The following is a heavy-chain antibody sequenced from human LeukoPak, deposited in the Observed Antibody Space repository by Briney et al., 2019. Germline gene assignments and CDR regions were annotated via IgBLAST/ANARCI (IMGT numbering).Heavy chain of an antibody. D-gene: IGHD3-10*01. J-gene: IGHJ4*02. V-gene: IGHV3-23*01. CDR2: ISASGGST. CDR1: GFTFSNYA. CDR3: AKDSSPAMVRGVIDY. Sequence: PGGSLRLSCAASGFTFSNYAMHWVRQAPGKGLEWVSAISASGGSTYYADSVEGRFTISRDSSKDSLYLQMNSLRAEDTAVYYCAKDSSPAMVRGVIDYWGQGTLVTVSS.